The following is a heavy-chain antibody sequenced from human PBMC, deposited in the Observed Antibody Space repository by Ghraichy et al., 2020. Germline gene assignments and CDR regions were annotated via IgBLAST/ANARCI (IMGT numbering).Heavy chain of an antibody. CDR1: GFTFSSYG. CDR3: AKDLMQMATITHYYYGMDV. D-gene: IGHD5-24*01. Sequence: LSLTCAASGFTFSSYGMHWVRQAPGKGLEWVAVISYDGSNKYYADSVKGRFTISRDNSKNTLYLQMNSLRAEDTAVYYCAKDLMQMATITHYYYGMDVWGQGTTVTVSS. J-gene: IGHJ6*02. CDR2: ISYDGSNK. V-gene: IGHV3-30*18.